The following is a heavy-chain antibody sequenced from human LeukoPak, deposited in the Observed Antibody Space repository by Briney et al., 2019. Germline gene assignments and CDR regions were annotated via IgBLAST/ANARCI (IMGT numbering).Heavy chain of an antibody. D-gene: IGHD3-9*01. V-gene: IGHV1-2*02. Sequence: ASVEVSCKASGYTFTSYTISWVRQAPGQGLEWMGWINPNSGGTNYAQKFQGRVTMTRDTSISTAYMELSRLRSDDTAVYYCARGPYYDILTGDTDYWGQGTLVTVSS. CDR1: GYTFTSYT. CDR2: INPNSGGT. J-gene: IGHJ4*02. CDR3: ARGPYYDILTGDTDY.